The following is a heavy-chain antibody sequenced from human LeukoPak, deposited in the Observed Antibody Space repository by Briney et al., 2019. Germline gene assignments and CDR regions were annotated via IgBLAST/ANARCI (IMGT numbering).Heavy chain of an antibody. CDR1: GFTFSDYN. Sequence: AGGSLRLSCAASGFTFSDYNMRWIRQAPGKGLEWVSAISGSGGSTYYADSVKGRFTISRDNSKNTVHLQMNSLRAEDTAMYYCARRAGDYSHPYDYWGQGTLVTVSS. D-gene: IGHD3-22*01. CDR2: ISGSGGST. V-gene: IGHV3-23*01. CDR3: ARRAGDYSHPYDY. J-gene: IGHJ4*02.